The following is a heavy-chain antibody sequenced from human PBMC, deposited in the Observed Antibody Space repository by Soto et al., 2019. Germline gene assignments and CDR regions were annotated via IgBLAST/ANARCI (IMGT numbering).Heavy chain of an antibody. Sequence: QVQLVQSGAEVKKPGSSVKVSCKASGGTFSSYAISWVRQAPGQGLEWMGGIIPIFGTANYAQKFQGRVTITADESTSTAYMELSSLRSEDTAVYYCAREGELYRGYDLTGYYYYGMDVWGQGTTVTVSS. CDR2: IIPIFGTA. V-gene: IGHV1-69*01. CDR3: AREGELYRGYDLTGYYYYGMDV. J-gene: IGHJ6*02. D-gene: IGHD5-12*01. CDR1: GGTFSSYA.